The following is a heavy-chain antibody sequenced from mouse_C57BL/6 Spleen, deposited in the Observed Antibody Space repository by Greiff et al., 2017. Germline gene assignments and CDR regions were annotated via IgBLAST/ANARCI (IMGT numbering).Heavy chain of an antibody. Sequence: EVKLVESGGGLVKPGGSLKLSCAASGFTFSSYAMSWVRQTPEKRLEWVATISDGGSYTYYPDNVKGRFTISRDNAKNNLYLQMSHLKSEDTAMYYCARDGGQGFAYWGQGTLVTVSA. CDR3: ARDGGQGFAY. J-gene: IGHJ3*01. V-gene: IGHV5-4*01. CDR1: GFTFSSYA. D-gene: IGHD3-3*01. CDR2: ISDGGSYT.